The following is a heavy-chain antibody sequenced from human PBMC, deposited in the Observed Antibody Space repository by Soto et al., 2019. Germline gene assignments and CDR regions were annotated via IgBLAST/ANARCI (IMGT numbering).Heavy chain of an antibody. CDR1: GGSISSYY. Sequence: SETLSLTCTVSGGSISSYYWSWIRQPPGKGLEWIGYIYYSGSTNYNPSLKSRVTISVDTSKNQFPLKLSSVTAADTAVYYCARRRGSNWFDPWGQGTLVTVSS. D-gene: IGHD3-10*01. CDR2: IYYSGST. V-gene: IGHV4-59*01. J-gene: IGHJ5*02. CDR3: ARRRGSNWFDP.